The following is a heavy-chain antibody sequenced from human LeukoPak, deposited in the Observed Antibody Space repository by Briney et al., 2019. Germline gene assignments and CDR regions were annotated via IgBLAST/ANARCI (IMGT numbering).Heavy chain of an antibody. D-gene: IGHD3-16*01. Sequence: PGRSLRLSCAASGFTLSTYWMSWVRQAPGKGLEWVANIKQDGSGKNYVYSVKGRFTISKDNAQNSLYLQMNSLRAEDTAVYYCARGGSYGSFDYWGQGTLVTVSS. CDR3: ARGGSYGSFDY. V-gene: IGHV3-7*01. CDR2: IKQDGSGK. J-gene: IGHJ4*02. CDR1: GFTLSTYW.